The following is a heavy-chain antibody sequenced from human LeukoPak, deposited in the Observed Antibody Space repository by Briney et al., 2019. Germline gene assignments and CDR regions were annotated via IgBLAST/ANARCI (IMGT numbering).Heavy chain of an antibody. D-gene: IGHD4-17*01. CDR2: IIPIFGTA. CDR1: GYTFTSYG. V-gene: IGHV1-69*13. CDR3: ASTWYVYGDPNRPFDY. J-gene: IGHJ4*02. Sequence: SVTVSCKASGYTFTSYGISWVRQAPGQGLEWMGGIIPIFGTANYAQKFQGRVTITADESTSTAYMELSSLRSEDTAVYYCASTWYVYGDPNRPFDYWGQGTLVTVSS.